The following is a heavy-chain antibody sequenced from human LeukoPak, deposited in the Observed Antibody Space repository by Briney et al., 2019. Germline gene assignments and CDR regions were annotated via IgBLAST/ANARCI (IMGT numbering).Heavy chain of an antibody. D-gene: IGHD3-3*01. CDR2: IIPIFGTA. CDR1: GGTFSSYA. Sequence: SVKVSCKASGGTFSSYAISWVRQAPGQGLEWLGGIIPIFGTANYAQKFQGRVTITADESTSTAYMELSSLRSEDTAVDYCATLGYDFWSGYYIWFDPWGQGTLVTVSS. J-gene: IGHJ5*02. V-gene: IGHV1-69*13. CDR3: ATLGYDFWSGYYIWFDP.